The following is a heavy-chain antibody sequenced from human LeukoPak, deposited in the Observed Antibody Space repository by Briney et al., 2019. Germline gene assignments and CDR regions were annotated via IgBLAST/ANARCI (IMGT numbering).Heavy chain of an antibody. CDR2: INYSGST. D-gene: IGHD1-26*01. J-gene: IGHJ4*02. Sequence: SETLSLTCTVAGGSISSYYWSWIRQPPAKGLEWIGYINYSGSTFYNPSLRSRVTMSVDTYKRQFSLNLNSVTAADTAVYYCARRGTYYVFDYWGQGTLVTVSS. V-gene: IGHV4-59*01. CDR1: GGSISSYY. CDR3: ARRGTYYVFDY.